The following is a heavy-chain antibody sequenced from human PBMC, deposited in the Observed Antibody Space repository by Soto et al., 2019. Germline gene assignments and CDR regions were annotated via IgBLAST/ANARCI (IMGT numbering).Heavy chain of an antibody. CDR2: TRNKANSYTT. CDR1: GFTFSDHY. V-gene: IGHV3-72*01. J-gene: IGHJ4*02. CDR3: ATGSYSTSGLDY. D-gene: IGHD6-13*01. Sequence: GGSLRLSFAASGFTFSDHYMDWVRQAPGKGLEWVGRTRNKANSYTTEYAASVKGRFTISRDDSKNSLYLQMNSLKPEDTAVYYCATGSYSTSGLDYWGQGTLVTVSS.